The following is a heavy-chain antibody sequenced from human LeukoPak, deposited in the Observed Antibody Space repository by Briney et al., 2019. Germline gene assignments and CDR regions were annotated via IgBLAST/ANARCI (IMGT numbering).Heavy chain of an antibody. Sequence: SETLSLTCTVSGGSISSYYWSWIRQPAGKGLEWIGRIYSSGSTTYNPSLKSRVTMSVDTSKNQFSLKVTSVTAADTAVYYCATGGWLHLFDYWGQGTLVTVSS. J-gene: IGHJ4*02. CDR2: IYSSGST. CDR1: GGSISSYY. V-gene: IGHV4-4*07. D-gene: IGHD5-24*01. CDR3: ATGGWLHLFDY.